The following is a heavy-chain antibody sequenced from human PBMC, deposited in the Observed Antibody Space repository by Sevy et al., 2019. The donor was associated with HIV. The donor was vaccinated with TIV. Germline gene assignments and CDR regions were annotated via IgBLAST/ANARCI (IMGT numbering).Heavy chain of an antibody. V-gene: IGHV5-51*01. CDR3: VRHLGVATLYFDC. Sequence: GESLKISCKGSGYTFTNYWIGWVRQMPGKGLEWMGIIYPGDSDTRYSPSFQGQVTISADKSISTAYLQWSSLKASDTAIYYCVRHLGVATLYFDCWGQGILVTVSS. CDR2: IYPGDSDT. CDR1: GYTFTNYW. J-gene: IGHJ4*02. D-gene: IGHD5-12*01.